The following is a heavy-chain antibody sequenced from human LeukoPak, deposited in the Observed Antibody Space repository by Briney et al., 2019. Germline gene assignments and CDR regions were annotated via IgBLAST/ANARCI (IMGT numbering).Heavy chain of an antibody. CDR2: IYSGGST. Sequence: PGGSLRLSCAASHFTVSSNYMSWVRQAPGKGLEWVSVIYSGGSTYFVDSVKGRFTISRDNAKNSLYLQMNSLRAEDTAVYFCARSITMIVDWFDPWGQGTLVTVSS. CDR3: ARSITMIVDWFDP. D-gene: IGHD3-22*01. V-gene: IGHV3-53*01. CDR1: HFTVSSNY. J-gene: IGHJ5*02.